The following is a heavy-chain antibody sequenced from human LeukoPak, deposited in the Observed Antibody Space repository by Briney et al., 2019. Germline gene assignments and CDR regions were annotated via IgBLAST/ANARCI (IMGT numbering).Heavy chain of an antibody. D-gene: IGHD2-2*01. Sequence: SVKVSCTASGGTFSSYTISWVRQAPGQGLEWMGGIIPIFGTANYAQKFQGRVTITADESTSTAYMELSRLRSDDTAFYYCARIRYCGGISCYCIDYWGQGTLVTVSA. J-gene: IGHJ4*02. V-gene: IGHV1-69*13. CDR3: ARIRYCGGISCYCIDY. CDR2: IIPIFGTA. CDR1: GGTFSSYT.